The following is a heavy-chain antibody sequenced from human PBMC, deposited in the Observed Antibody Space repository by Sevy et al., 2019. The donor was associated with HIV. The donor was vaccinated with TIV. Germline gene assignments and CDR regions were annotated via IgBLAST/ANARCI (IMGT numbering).Heavy chain of an antibody. D-gene: IGHD3-10*01. V-gene: IGHV3-23*01. CDR1: GFKFNSHA. CDR2: ISGHGGST. Sequence: GGSLRLSCVDSGFKFNSHAMSWVRQAPGKGLEWVSSISGHGGSTYYADSVKGRFTISRDNSKNTVDLEMNSLRAEDTAVYYCAKDSGIIPVIELALRYWGQGTLVTVSS. CDR3: AKDSGIIPVIELALRY. J-gene: IGHJ4*02.